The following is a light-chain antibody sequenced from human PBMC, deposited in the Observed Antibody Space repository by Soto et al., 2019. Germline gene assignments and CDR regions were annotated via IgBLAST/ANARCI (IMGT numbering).Light chain of an antibody. Sequence: QSALTQPPSVSGSPGQSVTISCTGTSTDFVTYNRVSWYQQPPGTAPKLIIYDVSKRPSGVPDRFSGSKSGNTASLTISGLQAEDEADYYCCSYAGSYVVFGGGTKVTVL. CDR3: CSYAGSYVV. CDR1: STDFVTYNR. V-gene: IGLV2-18*02. CDR2: DVS. J-gene: IGLJ2*01.